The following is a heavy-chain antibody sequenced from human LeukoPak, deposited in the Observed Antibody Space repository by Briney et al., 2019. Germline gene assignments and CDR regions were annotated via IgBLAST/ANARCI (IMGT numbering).Heavy chain of an antibody. CDR3: ARHKVGIQLWSTQRNWYFDL. CDR2: IYYSGST. D-gene: IGHD5-18*01. Sequence: SETLSLTCTVSGGSISSSSYYWGWIRQPPGKGLEWIGSIYYSGSTYYNPSLKSRVTISVDTSKNQFSLKLSSVTAADTAVYYCARHKVGIQLWSTQRNWYFDLWGRGTLVTVSS. J-gene: IGHJ2*01. CDR1: GGSISSSSYY. V-gene: IGHV4-39*01.